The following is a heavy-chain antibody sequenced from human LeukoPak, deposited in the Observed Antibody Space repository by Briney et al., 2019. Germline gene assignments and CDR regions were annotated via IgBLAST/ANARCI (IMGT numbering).Heavy chain of an antibody. CDR3: AKDSVDFWSSHGMDV. D-gene: IGHD3-3*01. V-gene: IGHV3-15*01. J-gene: IGHJ6*02. CDR2: IKSKTDGGTT. Sequence: GGSLRLSCAASGFTFSNAWMSWVRQAPGKGLEWVGRIKSKTDGGTTDYAAPVKGRFTISRDDSKNTLYLQMNSLKTEDTAVYYCAKDSVDFWSSHGMDVWGQGTTVTVSS. CDR1: GFTFSNAW.